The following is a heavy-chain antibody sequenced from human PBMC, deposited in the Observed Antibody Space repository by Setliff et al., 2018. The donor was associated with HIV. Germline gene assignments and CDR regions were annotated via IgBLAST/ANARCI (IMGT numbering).Heavy chain of an antibody. Sequence: PSETLSLTWSAGFTSGYYWSWIRQPPGKGLEWIGEINHSGSTNYNPSLKSRVTISVDTSMDQFSLKLNSVTAADTAVYYCAAASSWDPLLDYWGQGTLVTVSS. CDR1: GFTSGYY. CDR3: AAASSWDPLLDY. V-gene: IGHV4-34*01. CDR2: INHSGST. J-gene: IGHJ4*02. D-gene: IGHD6-13*01.